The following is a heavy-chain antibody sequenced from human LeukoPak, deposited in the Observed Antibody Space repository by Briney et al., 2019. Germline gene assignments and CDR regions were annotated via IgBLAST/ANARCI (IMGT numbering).Heavy chain of an antibody. D-gene: IGHD6-13*01. V-gene: IGHV3-23*01. Sequence: PGGSLRLSCAASGFTFSTYAMNWVRQAPGKGLEWVSLISDSGDNTYYADSVKGRFTISRDNSKNTLYLQMNSLRAEDTAVYYCARGAAAGFSWGQGTLVTVSS. CDR1: GFTFSTYA. J-gene: IGHJ5*02. CDR2: ISDSGDNT. CDR3: ARGAAAGFS.